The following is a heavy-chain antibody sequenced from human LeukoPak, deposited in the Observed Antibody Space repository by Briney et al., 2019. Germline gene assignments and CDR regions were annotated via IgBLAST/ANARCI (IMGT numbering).Heavy chain of an antibody. V-gene: IGHV3-30*04. Sequence: GGSLRLSCAAAGFTFSRYGMHWVRQAPGKGMEWVAVISYDGRNKYYADSVKGRFTISRDNSKNTLYLQMNGLRAEDTAVYYCAREPYYYDSSGYPYYYYGMDVWGQGITVTVSS. CDR3: AREPYYYDSSGYPYYYYGMDV. CDR1: GFTFSRYG. J-gene: IGHJ6*02. D-gene: IGHD3-22*01. CDR2: ISYDGRNK.